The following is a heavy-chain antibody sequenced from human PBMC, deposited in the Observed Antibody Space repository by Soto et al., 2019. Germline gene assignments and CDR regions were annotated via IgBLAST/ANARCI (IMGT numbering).Heavy chain of an antibody. Sequence: QAQLVQSGAEVKEPGASVKVSCKASGYTLTGYGITWVRQAPGQGLEWMAWASPLSATTNYAPKFQGRVTMTTDTSTKMDYMELSSLSADDTAVYYCARGGTAEADFWGQGTLVTVSS. V-gene: IGHV1-18*01. J-gene: IGHJ4*02. D-gene: IGHD2-21*02. CDR1: GYTLTGYG. CDR2: ASPLSATT. CDR3: ARGGTAEADF.